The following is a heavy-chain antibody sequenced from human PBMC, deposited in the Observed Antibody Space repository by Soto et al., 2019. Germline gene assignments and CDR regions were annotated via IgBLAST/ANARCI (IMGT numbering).Heavy chain of an antibody. J-gene: IGHJ6*02. CDR1: GGSFSGYY. CDR3: ARGRDLGYYYYGIDV. CDR2: INHSGST. V-gene: IGHV4-34*01. Sequence: PSETLSLTCAVYGGSFSGYYWSWIRQPPGKGLEWIGEINHSGSTNYNPSLKSRVTISVDTSKNQFSLKLSSVTAADTAVYYCARGRDLGYYYYGIDVWGQGTTVTVSS.